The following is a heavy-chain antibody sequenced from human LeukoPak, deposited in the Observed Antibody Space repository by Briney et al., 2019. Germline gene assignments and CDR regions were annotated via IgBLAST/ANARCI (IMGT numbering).Heavy chain of an antibody. CDR3: ARADSSGSFRNWFDP. V-gene: IGHV4-59*01. CDR2: IYYSGST. Sequence: SETLSLTCTVSGGSISTYYWNWIRQPPGKGLEWIGNIYYSGSTNYNPSLQSRVIISLDTSKNRFSLNLSSVTAADMAVYFCARADSSGSFRNWFDPWGQGTLVTVSS. CDR1: GGSISTYY. J-gene: IGHJ5*02. D-gene: IGHD1-26*01.